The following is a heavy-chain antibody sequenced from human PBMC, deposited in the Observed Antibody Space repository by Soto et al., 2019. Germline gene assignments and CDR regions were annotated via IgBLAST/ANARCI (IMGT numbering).Heavy chain of an antibody. J-gene: IGHJ4*02. CDR3: ARDDSSGWYRVPHFDY. CDR2: IYHSGST. V-gene: IGHV4-4*02. Sequence: QVQLQESGPGLVKPSGTLSLTCAVSGGSISSSNWWSWVRQPPGKGLEWIGEIYHSGSTNYNPSLTRRVTISVDKSKNQFSLKLSSVTAADTAVYYCARDDSSGWYRVPHFDYWGQGTLVTVSS. CDR1: GGSISSSNW. D-gene: IGHD6-19*01.